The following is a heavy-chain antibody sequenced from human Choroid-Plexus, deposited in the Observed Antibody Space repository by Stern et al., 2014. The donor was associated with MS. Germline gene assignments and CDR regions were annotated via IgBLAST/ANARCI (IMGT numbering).Heavy chain of an antibody. J-gene: IGHJ5*01. D-gene: IGHD2-2*01. CDR1: GGSISSGGYF. CDR3: ARKGAIVPAAIENWFDS. V-gene: IGHV4-31*03. CDR2: IYHRGST. Sequence: QVQLQESGPGLVKPSQTLSLTCTVSGGSISSGGYFWSWIRQHPGKGLEXIGFIYHRGSTYYNPALKSRLTISVDTSKNQFSLNLSSVTAADTAVYYCARKGAIVPAAIENWFDSWGQGTLVTVSS.